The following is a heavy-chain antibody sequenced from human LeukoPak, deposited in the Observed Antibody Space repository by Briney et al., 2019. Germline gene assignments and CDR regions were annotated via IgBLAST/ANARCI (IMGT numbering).Heavy chain of an antibody. J-gene: IGHJ4*02. D-gene: IGHD3-10*01. CDR1: GYTFTSYG. CDR2: ISAYNGNT. Sequence: ASVKVSCKASGYTFTSYGISWVRQAPGQGLEWMGWISAYNGNTNYAQKLQGRVTMTTDTSTSTAYMELRSLRSDDTAVYYCARVPLIWSGELCYFDYWGQGTLVTVSS. V-gene: IGHV1-18*01. CDR3: ARVPLIWSGELCYFDY.